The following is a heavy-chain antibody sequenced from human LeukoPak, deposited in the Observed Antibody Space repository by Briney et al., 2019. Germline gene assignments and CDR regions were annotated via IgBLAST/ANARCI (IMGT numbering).Heavy chain of an antibody. CDR2: TSYDGANK. Sequence: GGSLRLSCAASGFNFSGYAMHWVRQAPGKGLEWVAATSYDGANKYYTDSVKGRFTISRDSSKNTLYLQMNSLRAEDTAVYYCAKDGVATGLTHFDYWGQGTLVTVSS. CDR3: AKDGVATGLTHFDY. V-gene: IGHV3-30-3*01. J-gene: IGHJ4*02. D-gene: IGHD5-12*01. CDR1: GFNFSGYA.